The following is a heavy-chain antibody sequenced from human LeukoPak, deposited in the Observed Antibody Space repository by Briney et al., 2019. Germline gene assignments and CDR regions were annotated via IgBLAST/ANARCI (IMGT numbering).Heavy chain of an antibody. CDR1: GGTFSSYA. CDR3: ARSDIVVVPAAFSDYYCGMDV. D-gene: IGHD2-2*01. Sequence: SVKVSCKASGGTFSSYAISWVRQAPGQGLEWMGGIIPIFGTANYAQKFQGRVTITADESTSTAYMELSSLRSEDTAVYYCARSDIVVVPAAFSDYYCGMDVWGQGTTVTVSS. CDR2: IIPIFGTA. J-gene: IGHJ6*02. V-gene: IGHV1-69*01.